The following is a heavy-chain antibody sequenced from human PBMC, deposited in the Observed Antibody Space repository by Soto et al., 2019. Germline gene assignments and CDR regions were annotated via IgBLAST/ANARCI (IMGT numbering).Heavy chain of an antibody. Sequence: SLGLCCAASRVTFSSYAVPLVRKATGKRLERLAVIPYGGSKRYYADHVKGRFTISRDNSKISLYLQMNSLRAEDTAVYYCARGGDYCYDSSGYYVLGYRGEGTLVTVSS. D-gene: IGHD3-22*01. CDR1: RVTFSSYA. CDR2: IPYGGSKR. V-gene: IGHV3-30-3*01. J-gene: IGHJ4*02. CDR3: ARGGDYCYDSSGYYVLGY.